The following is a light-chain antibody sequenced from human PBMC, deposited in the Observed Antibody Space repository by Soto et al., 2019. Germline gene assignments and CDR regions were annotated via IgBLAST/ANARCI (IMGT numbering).Light chain of an antibody. V-gene: IGKV1-39*01. CDR3: QQSYSTPFT. Sequence: DSQMTHSPSSLSASVGDRVTITCRASQSISSYLNWYQEKPGKAPKLLIYAASCLQSGVPSRFSGSGSGTDFTLTISSLQPEDFATYYCQQSYSTPFTFGPGTKVDI. CDR1: QSISSY. CDR2: AAS. J-gene: IGKJ3*01.